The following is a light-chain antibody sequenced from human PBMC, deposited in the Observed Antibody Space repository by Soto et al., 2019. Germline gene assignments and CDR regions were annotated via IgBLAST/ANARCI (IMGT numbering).Light chain of an antibody. V-gene: IGLV1-40*01. CDR1: SSNIGAGYD. J-gene: IGLJ1*01. CDR3: QSYDSSLSGRYV. CDR2: GNS. Sequence: QSVLTQPPSVSGAPGQRVTISCTGSSSNIGAGYDVHWYQQLPETAPKLLIYGNSNRPSGVPDRFSGSKSGTSASLAITGLQAEDEADYYCQSYDSSLSGRYVFGTGTKVTVL.